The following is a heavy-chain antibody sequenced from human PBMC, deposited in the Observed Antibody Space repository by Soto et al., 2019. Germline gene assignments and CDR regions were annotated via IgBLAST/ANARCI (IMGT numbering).Heavy chain of an antibody. CDR3: ARRVPAAMLDY. Sequence: SETLSLTCTVSGGSISSYYWSWIRQPPGKGLEWIGYIYYSGSTNYNPSLKSRVTISVDTSKNQFSLKLSSVTAADTAVYYCARRVPAAMLDYWGQGTLVTVS. CDR1: GGSISSYY. J-gene: IGHJ4*02. CDR2: IYYSGST. D-gene: IGHD2-2*01. V-gene: IGHV4-59*01.